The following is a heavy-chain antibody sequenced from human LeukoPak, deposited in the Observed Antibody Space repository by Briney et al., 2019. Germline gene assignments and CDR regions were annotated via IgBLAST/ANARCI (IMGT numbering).Heavy chain of an antibody. CDR3: ARGRVSSSTWYSTYYYYFYMDV. J-gene: IGHJ6*03. D-gene: IGHD1-1*01. V-gene: IGHV4-59*01. Sequence: PSETLSLTCSVSDDSITMYYWTWIRQPPGKGLEWIGYVDHTGSTNFNPSLNGRVSISSDTTNNLFSLRLRSVTAADTAVYFCARGRVSSSTWYSTYYYYFYMDVWGKGTTVTVSS. CDR1: DDSITMYY. CDR2: VDHTGST.